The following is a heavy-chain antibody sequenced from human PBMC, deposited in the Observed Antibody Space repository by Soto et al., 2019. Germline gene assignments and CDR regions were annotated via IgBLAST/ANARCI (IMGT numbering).Heavy chain of an antibody. CDR2: IYWDDDK. CDR1: GFSLSSTRMA. J-gene: IGHJ4*02. CDR3: AHTRYFDWLCHFDY. Sequence: SGPTLVNPTQTLTLTCTFSGFSLSSTRMAVGWIRQPPGKALEWLALIYWDDDKRYSPSLNSRLTISKDTSKNQVVLTMTNMDPVDTATYYCAHTRYFDWLCHFDYWGQGALVTVPQ. D-gene: IGHD3-9*01. V-gene: IGHV2-5*02.